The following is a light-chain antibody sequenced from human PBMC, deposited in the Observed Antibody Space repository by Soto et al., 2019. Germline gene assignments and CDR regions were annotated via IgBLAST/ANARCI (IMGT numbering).Light chain of an antibody. V-gene: IGLV2-14*01. J-gene: IGLJ1*01. CDR3: SSYTSSSTLYV. CDR2: EVS. CDR1: SSDVGGYNY. Sequence: QSVLTQPASVSGSPGQSITISCTGTSSDVGGYNYVSWYQQHPGKAPKLMIYEVSNRPSGVSNRFSGSKSGNTASLTISGLQAEDEADYYCSSYTSSSTLYVFGTGTEVTVL.